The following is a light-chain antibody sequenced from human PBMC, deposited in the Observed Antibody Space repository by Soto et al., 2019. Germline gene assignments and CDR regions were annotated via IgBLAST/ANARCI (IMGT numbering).Light chain of an antibody. CDR3: HQYGSSPPYT. CDR2: AAS. V-gene: IGKV3-20*01. Sequence: EIVLTQSPGTLSSSPGDRATVSCRASQSLSRSYLSWYQQKPGQAPRLLIYAASARATGIPDRFSGSGSGTDFTLTISRLEPEDFAVYYCHQYGSSPPYTFGQGTKLDIK. J-gene: IGKJ2*01. CDR1: QSLSRSY.